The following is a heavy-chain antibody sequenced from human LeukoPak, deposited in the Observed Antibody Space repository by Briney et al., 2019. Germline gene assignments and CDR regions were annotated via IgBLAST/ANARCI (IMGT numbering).Heavy chain of an antibody. V-gene: IGHV1-2*02. J-gene: IGHJ4*02. Sequence: ASVKVSCKASGYIFTDYHIHWVRQAPGQGLEWMGWINPNSGDTNFPQKFQGRVTISVDTSKNQFSLKLSSVTAADTAVYYCAREPPPSGDYHESFFDYWGQGTLVTVSS. CDR3: AREPPPSGDYHESFFDY. CDR2: INPNSGDT. CDR1: GYIFTDYH. D-gene: IGHD4-17*01.